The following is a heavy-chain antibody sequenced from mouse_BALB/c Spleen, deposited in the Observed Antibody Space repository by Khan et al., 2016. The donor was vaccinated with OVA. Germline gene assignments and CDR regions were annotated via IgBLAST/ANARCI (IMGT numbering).Heavy chain of an antibody. CDR1: GYTFTSYW. Sequence: QVQLQQPGAELVRPGASVKLSCKASGYTFTSYWINWVRQRPGQGLEWIGMIDPSASEINYNQIFKDKATLTVAKSSSTAYMQLSSLTSEDSAVXCCARSGTAYFDYWGQGTTLTVSS. D-gene: IGHD1-2*01. CDR3: ARSGTAYFDY. CDR2: IDPSASEI. J-gene: IGHJ2*01. V-gene: IGHV1-61*01.